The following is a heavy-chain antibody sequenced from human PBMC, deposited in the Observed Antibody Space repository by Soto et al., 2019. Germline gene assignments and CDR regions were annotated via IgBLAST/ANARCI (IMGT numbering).Heavy chain of an antibody. CDR1: GFSLSTSGVG. D-gene: IGHD3-10*01. CDR2: IYWDDDK. V-gene: IGHV2-5*02. CDR3: AHSLVLLWFGELFAMGLNWFDP. J-gene: IGHJ5*02. Sequence: QITLKESGPTLVKPTQTLTLTCTFSGFSLSTSGVGVGWIRQPPGKALEWLALIYWDDDKRYSPSLKSRLTITKDTSKNQVVLTMTNMDPVDTATYYCAHSLVLLWFGELFAMGLNWFDPWGQGTLVTVSS.